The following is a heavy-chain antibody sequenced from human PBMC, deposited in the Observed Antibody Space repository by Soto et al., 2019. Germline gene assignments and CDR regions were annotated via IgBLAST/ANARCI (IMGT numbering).Heavy chain of an antibody. V-gene: IGHV1-18*01. CDR3: ARAQKSTSSFDY. J-gene: IGHJ4*02. Sequence: QVQLVQSGAEVKKPGASVKVSCKASGYTFTSYGISWVRQTPGQGLAWMGWISAYNGNTNYAQKLQGRVTMTTDTSTRTAYMELRSLRSDDTAVYDCARAQKSTSSFDYWGQGTLVTVSS. CDR2: ISAYNGNT. CDR1: GYTFTSYG. D-gene: IGHD2-2*01.